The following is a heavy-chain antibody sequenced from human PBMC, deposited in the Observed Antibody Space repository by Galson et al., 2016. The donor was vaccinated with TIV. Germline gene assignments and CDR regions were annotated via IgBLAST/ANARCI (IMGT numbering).Heavy chain of an antibody. CDR1: GGTFNSYG. CDR2: IIPVFGTT. J-gene: IGHJ5*02. D-gene: IGHD5-18*01. V-gene: IGHV1-69*13. CDR3: ASSRGYSYGYVDP. Sequence: SVKVSCKASGGTFNSYGISWVRQAPGQGLQWMGGIIPVFGTTKYSQDFQGRVAVTADESTGTAYMELSGLRFDDTAVYFCASSRGYSYGYVDPWGQGTLVTVSA.